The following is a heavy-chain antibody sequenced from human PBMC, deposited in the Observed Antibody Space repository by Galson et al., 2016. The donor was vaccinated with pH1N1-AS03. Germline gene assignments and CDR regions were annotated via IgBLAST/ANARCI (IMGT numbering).Heavy chain of an antibody. J-gene: IGHJ6*02. CDR3: ARHREYQVLSSTMDV. CDR1: GYSFTKNW. CDR2: IYPSDSDT. V-gene: IGHV5-51*01. Sequence: QSGAEVKKPGESLKISCKGSGYSFTKNWIGWVRQMPGKGLEWMGFIYPSDSDTRYNPSFQGQVTVSVDESIGTAYLQWSSLKASDTAIYYCARHREYQVLSSTMDVWGQGTTVTVSS. D-gene: IGHD2-2*01.